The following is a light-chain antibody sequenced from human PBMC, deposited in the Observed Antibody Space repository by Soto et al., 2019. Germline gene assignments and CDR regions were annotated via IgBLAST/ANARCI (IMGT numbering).Light chain of an antibody. Sequence: QSALTQPPSVSGAPGQRVTISCTGSSSNIGAGYEVHWFQQLPGTAPKLLIYGNTNRLSGVPDRFSGSKSDTSASLAITGLQPEDEADYYCQSYDSSLSVLYVFGTGTKVTVL. CDR1: SSNIGAGYE. CDR3: QSYDSSLSVLYV. J-gene: IGLJ1*01. CDR2: GNT. V-gene: IGLV1-40*01.